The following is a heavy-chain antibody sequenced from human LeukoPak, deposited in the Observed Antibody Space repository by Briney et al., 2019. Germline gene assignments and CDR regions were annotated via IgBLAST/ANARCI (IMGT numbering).Heavy chain of an antibody. CDR1: GYTFTSYA. CDR2: INAGNGNT. Sequence: GASVKVSCKASGYTFTSYAMHWVRQAPGQRLERMGWINAGNGNTKYSQKFQGRVTITRDTSASTAYMELSSLRSEDTAVYYCARVRFGYCSSTSCYTGYYYGMDVWGQGTTVTVSS. J-gene: IGHJ6*02. CDR3: ARVRFGYCSSTSCYTGYYYGMDV. D-gene: IGHD2-2*02. V-gene: IGHV1-3*01.